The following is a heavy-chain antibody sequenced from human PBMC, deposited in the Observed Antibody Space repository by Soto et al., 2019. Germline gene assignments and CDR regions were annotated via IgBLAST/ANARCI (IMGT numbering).Heavy chain of an antibody. CDR1: GGTFNNYA. V-gene: IGHV1-69*01. CDR3: ARPSYSSSWLPNLDY. D-gene: IGHD6-13*01. CDR2: IVPIFGPA. Sequence: VQLVQSGAEVRMPGSSVKVSCEASGGTFNNYAIHWVRQAPGQGLEWMGGIVPIFGPAKYAQKFRGRVRITADDSTSTAYMDLSSLTSEDTAIYYCARPSYSSSWLPNLDYWGQGTLVTVSS. J-gene: IGHJ4*02.